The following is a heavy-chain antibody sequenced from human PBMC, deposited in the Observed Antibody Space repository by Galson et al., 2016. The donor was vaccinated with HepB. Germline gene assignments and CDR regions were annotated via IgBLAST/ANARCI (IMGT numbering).Heavy chain of an antibody. Sequence: SLRLSCAASGFTFSSYGMHWVRQAPGKGLEWVAFIWFDGSNKQYADSVKGRFTISRDNSKNMLYLQMNSLRADDTAVYYCARGRSSSEVVWFDPWGQGTLVTVSA. CDR1: GFTFSSYG. V-gene: IGHV3-33*01. D-gene: IGHD6-6*01. J-gene: IGHJ5*02. CDR3: ARGRSSSEVVWFDP. CDR2: IWFDGSNK.